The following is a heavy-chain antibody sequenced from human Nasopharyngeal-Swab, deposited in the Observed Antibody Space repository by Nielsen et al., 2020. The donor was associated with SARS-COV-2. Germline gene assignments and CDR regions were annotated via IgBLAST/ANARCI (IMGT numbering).Heavy chain of an antibody. CDR3: ARKDSGSYRGYFDY. CDR2: ISYDGSNK. D-gene: IGHD1-26*01. Sequence: GGSLRLSCAASGFTFSSYAMHWVRQAPGKGLEWVAGISYDGSNKYYADSVKGRFTISRDNSKNTLYLQMNSLRAEDTAVYYCARKDSGSYRGYFDYWGQGTLVTVSS. CDR1: GFTFSSYA. J-gene: IGHJ4*02. V-gene: IGHV3-30-3*01.